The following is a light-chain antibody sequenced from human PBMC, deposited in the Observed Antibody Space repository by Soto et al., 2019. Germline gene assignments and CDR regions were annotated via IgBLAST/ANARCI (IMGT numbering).Light chain of an antibody. CDR2: GAS. CDR3: QQYGSSPMYT. V-gene: IGKV3-20*01. J-gene: IGKJ2*01. Sequence: EIVLTQSPGTLSLSPGERATLSCRASQSVSSSYLAWYQQKPGQAPRLLIYGASSMATGIPDSFSGSGSGTDFTLTISRLEPEYFAVYYCQQYGSSPMYTCGQGTKLEIK. CDR1: QSVSSSY.